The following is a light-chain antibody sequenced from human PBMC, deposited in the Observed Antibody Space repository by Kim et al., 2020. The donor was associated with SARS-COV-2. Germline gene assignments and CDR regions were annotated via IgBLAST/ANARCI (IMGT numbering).Light chain of an antibody. J-gene: IGLJ7*01. V-gene: IGLV3-1*01. CDR3: QVWDSTSVV. CDR2: QDT. CDR1: KLEYQY. Sequence: SYELTQPPSVSVSPGQTASITCSGEKLEYQYVCWYQQKPGQSPVLVIYQDTKRPSGIPDRFSGSNSGNTATLTISGTQATDEADYFCQVWDSTSVVFGGGTQLTVL.